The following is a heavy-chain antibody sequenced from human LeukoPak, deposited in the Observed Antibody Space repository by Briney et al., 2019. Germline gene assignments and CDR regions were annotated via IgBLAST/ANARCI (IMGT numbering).Heavy chain of an antibody. V-gene: IGHV3-7*01. CDR1: GGSFSGYY. J-gene: IGHJ4*02. D-gene: IGHD3-10*01. CDR2: IKQDGSEK. CDR3: ASAGGSGSYSRVDY. Sequence: ETLSLTCAVYGGSFSGYYWSWVRQAPGKGLEWVANIKQDGSEKYYVDSVKGRFTISRDNAKNSLYLQMNSLRAEDTAVYYCASAGGSGSYSRVDYWGQGTLVTVSS.